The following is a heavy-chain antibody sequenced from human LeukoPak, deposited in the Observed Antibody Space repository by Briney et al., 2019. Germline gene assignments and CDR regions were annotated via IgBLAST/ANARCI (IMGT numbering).Heavy chain of an antibody. Sequence: PGGSLRLSCAASGFTFRSYDMNWVRQAPGKGLEWVSYISSSSSTIYYSDSVKGRFTISRDNAKNSLYLQMNSLRAEDTSVYYCARDCWDYGSGSYCGIDYWGQGTLVTVSS. V-gene: IGHV3-48*01. CDR1: GFTFRSYD. J-gene: IGHJ4*02. D-gene: IGHD3-10*01. CDR3: ARDCWDYGSGSYCGIDY. CDR2: ISSSSSTI.